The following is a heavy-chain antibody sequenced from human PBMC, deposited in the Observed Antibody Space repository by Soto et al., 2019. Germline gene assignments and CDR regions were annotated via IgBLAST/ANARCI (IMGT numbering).Heavy chain of an antibody. CDR3: ATTEYCSSTSCKNWFDP. D-gene: IGHD2-2*01. V-gene: IGHV1-24*01. J-gene: IGHJ5*02. CDR2: FDPEDGET. CDR1: GYTLTELS. Sequence: VASVKVSCKVSGYTLTELSMHWVRQAPGKGLEWMGGFDPEDGETIYAQKFQGRVTMTEDTSTDTAYMELSSLRSEDTAVYYCATTEYCSSTSCKNWFDPWGQGTLVTVSS.